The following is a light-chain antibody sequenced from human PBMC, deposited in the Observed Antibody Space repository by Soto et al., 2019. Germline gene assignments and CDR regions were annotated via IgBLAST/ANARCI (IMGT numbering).Light chain of an antibody. V-gene: IGKV1-16*02. CDR2: AAA. CDR1: QDIGYS. Sequence: DIQMTQSPSSLSASVGARVTITFRASQDIGYSLGWFQQRQGKAPKSLIYAAATLQSRVPSKFSRSESRTHFTLTISSLQPEDFGTYYFQQYNSDPRTFGQGTKVEIK. J-gene: IGKJ1*01. CDR3: QQYNSDPRT.